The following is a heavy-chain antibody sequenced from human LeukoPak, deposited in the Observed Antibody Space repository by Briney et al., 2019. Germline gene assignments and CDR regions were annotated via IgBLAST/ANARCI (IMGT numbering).Heavy chain of an antibody. V-gene: IGHV4-31*03. J-gene: IGHJ3*02. CDR3: ARADILTGYPVHDAFGI. CDR1: GGSISSGGYY. CDR2: IYYSGST. Sequence: PSQTLSLTCTVSGGSISSGGYYWSWIRQHRGKGLEWIGYIYYSGSTYYNPSLKSRVTISVDTSKNQFSLKLSSVTAADTAVYYCARADILTGYPVHDAFGIWGQGTMVTVSS. D-gene: IGHD3-9*01.